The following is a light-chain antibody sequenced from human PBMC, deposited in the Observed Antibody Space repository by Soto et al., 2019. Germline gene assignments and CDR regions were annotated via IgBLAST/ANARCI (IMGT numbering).Light chain of an antibody. V-gene: IGKV1-5*03. CDR2: KSS. Sequence: DIQMTQSPSTLSASVGDRVTITCRASASISSWLAWYQQQPGKAPKLLIYKSSILENGVPSRFSGSGSGTEFTLTINSLQPDDFATYYCQQYHIYSGTFGQGTKVDIK. J-gene: IGKJ1*01. CDR1: ASISSW. CDR3: QQYHIYSGT.